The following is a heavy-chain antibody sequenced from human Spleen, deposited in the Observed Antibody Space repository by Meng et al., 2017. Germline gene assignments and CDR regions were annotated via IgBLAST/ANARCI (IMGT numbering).Heavy chain of an antibody. V-gene: IGHV3-11*01. J-gene: IGHJ4*02. CDR2: ISGTGSSTK. Sequence: GESLKISCEASGFTFRDYYMIWIRQAPGKGLEWVSYISGTGSSTKYYADSVKGRFTISRDNSKNTLYLQMNSLRAEDTAVYYCANAPFDSWGQGTLVTVSS. CDR1: GFTFRDYY. CDR3: ANAPFDS.